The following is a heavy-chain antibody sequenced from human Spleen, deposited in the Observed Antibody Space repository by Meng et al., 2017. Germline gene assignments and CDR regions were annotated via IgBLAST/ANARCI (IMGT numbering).Heavy chain of an antibody. CDR2: IYASGIT. Sequence: VQVPEACPGRWEPSGTPSLLFNVSGDYINSGSNYWNWRRQPAGKGLEWIGRIYASGITKYNPSLKSRVTISVDTSKNLFSLKLSSVTAADTAVYYCARRFDSSAYFFDYWGHGTVVTVSS. CDR3: ARRFDSSAYFFDY. CDR1: GDYINSGSNY. D-gene: IGHD3-22*01. J-gene: IGHJ4*01. V-gene: IGHV4-61*02.